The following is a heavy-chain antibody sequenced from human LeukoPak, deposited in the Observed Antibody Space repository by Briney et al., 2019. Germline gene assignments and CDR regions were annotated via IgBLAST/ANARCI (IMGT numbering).Heavy chain of an antibody. CDR3: AKDNSVVVTAILDY. D-gene: IGHD2-21*02. J-gene: IGHJ4*02. Sequence: PGRSLRLSCAASGFTFDDYAMHWVRQAPGKGLEWVSGISWNSGSIGYADSVKGRFTISRDNAKNSLYLQMNSLRAEDTALYYCAKDNSVVVTAILDYWGQGTLVTVSS. CDR1: GFTFDDYA. CDR2: ISWNSGSI. V-gene: IGHV3-9*01.